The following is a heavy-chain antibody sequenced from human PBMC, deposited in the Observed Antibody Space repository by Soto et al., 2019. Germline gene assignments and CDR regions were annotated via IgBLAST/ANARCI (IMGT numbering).Heavy chain of an antibody. Sequence: SETLSLTCAVSGGSISSYYWSWIRQPPGKGLEWVGYIYYSGGTNYNPSLMSGGTISVDTSKNQFSLKLSPVTAADTAVYYCARVYRRQNWFDPWGQGTLVTVSS. CDR2: IYYSGGT. CDR1: GGSISSYY. D-gene: IGHD5-12*01. V-gene: IGHV4-59*01. J-gene: IGHJ5*02. CDR3: ARVYRRQNWFDP.